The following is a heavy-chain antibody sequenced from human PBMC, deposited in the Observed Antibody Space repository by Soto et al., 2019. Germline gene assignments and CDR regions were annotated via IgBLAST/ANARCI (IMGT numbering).Heavy chain of an antibody. CDR2: IIPIFGTA. CDR1: GGTFSSYS. Sequence: ASVKVSCKASGGTFSSYSISWVRQAPGQGLEWMGGIIPIFGTANYAQKFQGRATITADESTSTAYMELSSLRSEDTAVYYCARDGVRIYYFWSGYSPPMDYYGMDVWGQGTTVTVSS. D-gene: IGHD3-3*01. J-gene: IGHJ6*02. CDR3: ARDGVRIYYFWSGYSPPMDYYGMDV. V-gene: IGHV1-69*13.